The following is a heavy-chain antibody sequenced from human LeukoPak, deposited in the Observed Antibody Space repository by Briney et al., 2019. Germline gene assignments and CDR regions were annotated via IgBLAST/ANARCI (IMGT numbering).Heavy chain of an antibody. CDR3: ARNVEMATIDY. Sequence: MASETLSLTCTVSGGSISSGNYYWGWIRQPPGKGLEWIGSMYYSGSTYYNPSLKSRVTISVDTSKYQFSLKLSSVTAADTAVYYCARNVEMATIDYWGQGTLVTVSS. V-gene: IGHV4-39*01. D-gene: IGHD5-24*01. J-gene: IGHJ4*02. CDR1: GGSISSGNYY. CDR2: MYYSGST.